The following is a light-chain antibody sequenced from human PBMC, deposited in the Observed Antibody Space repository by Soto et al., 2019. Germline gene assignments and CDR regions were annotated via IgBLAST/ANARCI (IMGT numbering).Light chain of an antibody. CDR2: GNN. Sequence: QAVVTQPPSVSGAPGQRVTISCIGATSDVHWYQHLPGTAPKLLIYGNNNRPSGVPDRFSGSKSGTSASLAITGLQAEDESDYYCQFFDSSLSALYVFGTGTKVTVL. CDR3: QFFDSSLSALYV. J-gene: IGLJ1*01. V-gene: IGLV1-40*01. CDR1: GATSD.